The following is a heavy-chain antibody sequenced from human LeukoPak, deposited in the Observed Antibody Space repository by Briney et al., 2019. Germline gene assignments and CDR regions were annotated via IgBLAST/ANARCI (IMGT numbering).Heavy chain of an antibody. CDR1: GFTFDDYG. Sequence: GGSLRLSCAASGFTFDDYGMNWVRQAPGKGLEWVANIKQDGTEKYYVDSVKGRFTISRDNAKNSLYLQMNSLRVEDTAVYYCARGTDSALFFDYWGQGTLVTVSS. CDR3: ARGTDSALFFDY. J-gene: IGHJ4*02. D-gene: IGHD3/OR15-3a*01. V-gene: IGHV3-7*01. CDR2: IKQDGTEK.